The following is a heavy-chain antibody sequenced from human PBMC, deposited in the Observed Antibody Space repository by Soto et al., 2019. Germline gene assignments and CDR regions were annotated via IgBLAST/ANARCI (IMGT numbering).Heavy chain of an antibody. CDR3: AKVEPGQPEAFYS. V-gene: IGHV3-30*18. J-gene: IGHJ5*02. Sequence: QVQLVESGGGVVQPGRSLRLSCAASGFAFSNQGMHWVRRAPGKGLEWVALIPHDGQNIYYADSVKGRFAVSRDNSKNTLFLQLNSLRLNDTAVYYCAKVEPGQPEAFYSWGLGTLVTVSS. D-gene: IGHD1-26*01. CDR2: IPHDGQNI. CDR1: GFAFSNQG.